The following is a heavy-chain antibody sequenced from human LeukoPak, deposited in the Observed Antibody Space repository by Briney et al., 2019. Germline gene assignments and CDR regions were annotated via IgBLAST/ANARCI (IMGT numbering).Heavy chain of an antibody. D-gene: IGHD3-22*01. J-gene: IGHJ4*02. CDR3: ARDYDSSGNYYDFDY. Sequence: SETLSLTXTVSGGSISSYYWSWIRQPAGKGLEWLGRIYTSGSTNYNPSLKSRVTMSVDTSKNQFSLKLSSVTAADTAVYYCARDYDSSGNYYDFDYWGQGTLVTVSS. CDR1: GGSISSYY. CDR2: IYTSGST. V-gene: IGHV4-4*07.